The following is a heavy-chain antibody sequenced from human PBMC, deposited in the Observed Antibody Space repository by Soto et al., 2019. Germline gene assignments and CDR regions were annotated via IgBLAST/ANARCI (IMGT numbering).Heavy chain of an antibody. Sequence: WGSLRLSCAASGFTFNNYAMSWVRLAPGKGLEWVSTISDNGGSTYSADSVKGRFTISRDKSTKTLYLQMNSLRAEDTAVYYCAKGLVPAAKTSLNDYWGQGTLVTVSS. J-gene: IGHJ4*02. V-gene: IGHV3-23*01. CDR1: GFTFNNYA. D-gene: IGHD2-2*01. CDR2: ISDNGGST. CDR3: AKGLVPAAKTSLNDY.